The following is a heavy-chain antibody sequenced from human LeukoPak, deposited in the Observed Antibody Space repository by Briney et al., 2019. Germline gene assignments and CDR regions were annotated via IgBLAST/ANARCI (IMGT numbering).Heavy chain of an antibody. CDR2: IYYSGST. V-gene: IGHV4-59*08. Sequence: SETLSLTCTVSGGSISNYYWSWIRQPPGKGLEWIGYIYYSGSTNYNPSLKSRVTISVDTSKNQFSLKLSSVTAADTAVYYCARSSGVAGTLYYFDYWGQGTLVTVSS. CDR3: ARSSGVAGTLYYFDY. CDR1: GGSISNYY. J-gene: IGHJ4*02. D-gene: IGHD6-19*01.